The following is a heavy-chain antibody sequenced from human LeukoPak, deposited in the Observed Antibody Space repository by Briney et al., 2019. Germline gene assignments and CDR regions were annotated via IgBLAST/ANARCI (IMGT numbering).Heavy chain of an antibody. D-gene: IGHD3-10*01. CDR2: IYYSGST. CDR3: AWFGEFDDY. J-gene: IGHJ4*02. Sequence: PSETLSLTCTVSGGSISSYYWSWIRQPPGKGLEWIGYIYYSGSTNYNPSLKSRVTISVDTSKNQFSLKLSSVTAADTAVYYCAWFGEFDDYWGQGTLVTVSS. CDR1: GGSISSYY. V-gene: IGHV4-59*01.